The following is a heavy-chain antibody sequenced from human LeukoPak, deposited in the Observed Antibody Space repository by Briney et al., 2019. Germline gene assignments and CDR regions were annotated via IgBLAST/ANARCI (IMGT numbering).Heavy chain of an antibody. D-gene: IGHD1-1*01. Sequence: PSETLSLTCTVSGGSISSYYWSWIRQPPGKGLEWIGYIYYSGSTNYNPSLKSRVTISVDTSKNQFSLKLSSVTAADTAAYYCARGDNWNDASWFDPWGQGTLVTVSS. CDR3: ARGDNWNDASWFDP. J-gene: IGHJ5*02. CDR2: IYYSGST. V-gene: IGHV4-59*01. CDR1: GGSISSYY.